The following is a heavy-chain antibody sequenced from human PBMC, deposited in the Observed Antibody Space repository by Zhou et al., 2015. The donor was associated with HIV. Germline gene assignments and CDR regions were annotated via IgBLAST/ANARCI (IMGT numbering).Heavy chain of an antibody. CDR3: AIPEDYYDSSGSRPYDAFDI. D-gene: IGHD3-22*01. Sequence: QVQLVQSGAEVKKPGSSVKVSCKASGGTFSSYAISWVRQAPGQGLEWMGGIIPIFGTANYAQKFQGRVTITADESTSTAYMELSSLRSEDTAVYYCAIPEDYYDSSGSRPYDAFDIWGQGTMVTVSS. J-gene: IGHJ3*02. CDR2: IIPIFGTA. CDR1: GGTFSSYA. V-gene: IGHV1-69*01.